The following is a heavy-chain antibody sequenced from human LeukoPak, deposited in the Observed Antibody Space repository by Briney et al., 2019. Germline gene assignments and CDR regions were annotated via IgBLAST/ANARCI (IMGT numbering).Heavy chain of an antibody. D-gene: IGHD3-22*01. CDR2: IYHSGST. Sequence: PSQTLSLTCTVSGDSISSGDYYWSWIRQPPGKGLEWIGYIYHSGSTYFNPSLKSRVTISVDTSKNQFSLKLSSVTAADTAVYYCARGPDSSGYYYFDFWGQGTLVTVSS. J-gene: IGHJ4*02. V-gene: IGHV4-30-4*01. CDR3: ARGPDSSGYYYFDF. CDR1: GDSISSGDYY.